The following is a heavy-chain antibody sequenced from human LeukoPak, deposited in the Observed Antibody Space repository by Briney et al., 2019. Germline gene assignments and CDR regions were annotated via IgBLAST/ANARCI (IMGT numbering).Heavy chain of an antibody. CDR2: IYYSGST. CDR1: GGSISSGGYY. V-gene: IGHV4-31*03. D-gene: IGHD5-12*01. CDR3: ARARNIGYDLYYFDY. J-gene: IGHJ4*02. Sequence: PSQTLSLTCTVSGGSISSGGYYWSWIRQHPGKGLEWIGYIYYSGSTYYNPSLKSRVTISVDTSKNQFSLKLSSVTAADTAVYYCARARNIGYDLYYFDYWGQGTLVTVSS.